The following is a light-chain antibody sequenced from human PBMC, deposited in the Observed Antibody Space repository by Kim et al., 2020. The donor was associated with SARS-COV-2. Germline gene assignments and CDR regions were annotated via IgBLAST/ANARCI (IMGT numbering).Light chain of an antibody. Sequence: AAVGDRVTITCRASQGISNFLAGYQQKPGKVPKLLIYAASTLQSGVPSRCSGGGSGTDFTLTISSLQPEDVATYYCQKYDSALWTFGQGTKVDIK. V-gene: IGKV1-27*01. CDR3: QKYDSALWT. CDR2: AAS. CDR1: QGISNF. J-gene: IGKJ1*01.